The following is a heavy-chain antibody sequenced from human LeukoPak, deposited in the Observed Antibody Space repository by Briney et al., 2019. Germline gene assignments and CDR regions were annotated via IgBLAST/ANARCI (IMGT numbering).Heavy chain of an antibody. CDR3: ARGRRWDLLVSLIDASDI. CDR1: GFTVSSSY. D-gene: IGHD1-26*01. CDR2: IFSGGST. V-gene: IGHV3-53*01. J-gene: IGHJ3*02. Sequence: GGSLRLSCVASGFTVSSSYMGWVRQAPGKGLEWVSAIFSGGSTFYADSVKGRFTISRDNSKNTLYLQMNSLRAEDTAVYYCARGRRWDLLVSLIDASDIWGQGTMVTVSS.